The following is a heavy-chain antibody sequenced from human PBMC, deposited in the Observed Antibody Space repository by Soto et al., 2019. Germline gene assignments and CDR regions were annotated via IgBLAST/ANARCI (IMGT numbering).Heavy chain of an antibody. J-gene: IGHJ5*02. CDR1: GGSISSSSYY. Sequence: SETLSLTCTVSGGSISSSSYYWGWIRQPPGKGLEWIGSIYYSGSTYYNPSLKSRVTISVDTSKNQFSLKLSSVTAADTAVYYCARVRGRFLEWLLNRFDPWGQGTLVTVSS. CDR2: IYYSGST. CDR3: ARVRGRFLEWLLNRFDP. D-gene: IGHD3-3*01. V-gene: IGHV4-39*01.